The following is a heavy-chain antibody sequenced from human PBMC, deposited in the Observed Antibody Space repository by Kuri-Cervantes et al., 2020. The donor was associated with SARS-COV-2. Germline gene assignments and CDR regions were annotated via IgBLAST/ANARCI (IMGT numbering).Heavy chain of an antibody. CDR2: ISYRGYT. D-gene: IGHD2-21*01. CDR1: GGSINSGQYY. CDR3: AREVVVVPAASCFDN. V-gene: IGHV4-30-4*01. J-gene: IGHJ4*02. Sequence: SETLSLTCSVSGGSINSGQYYWSWVRQPPGKGLEWIGYISYRGYTHYNPSLKSRASISLDASKNQFSLQLASVTAADTAVFFCAREVVVVPAASCFDNWGQGTLVTVSS.